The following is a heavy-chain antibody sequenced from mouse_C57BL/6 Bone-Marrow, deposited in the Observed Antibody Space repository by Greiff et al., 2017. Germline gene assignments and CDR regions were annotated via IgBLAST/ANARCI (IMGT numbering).Heavy chain of an antibody. D-gene: IGHD4-1*01. CDR1: GYTFTSYW. CDR3: ASELAGTWRYFDV. Sequence: QVQLQQPGAELVKPGASVKLSCKASGYTFTSYWMQWVKQRPGQGLEWIGEIDPSDSYTNYNQKFKGKATLTVDTSSSTAYMQLSSLTSEYSAVDYCASELAGTWRYFDVWGTGTTVTVSS. V-gene: IGHV1-50*01. J-gene: IGHJ1*03. CDR2: IDPSDSYT.